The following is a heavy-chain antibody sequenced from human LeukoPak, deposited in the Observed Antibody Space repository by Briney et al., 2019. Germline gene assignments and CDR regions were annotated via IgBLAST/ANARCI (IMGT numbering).Heavy chain of an antibody. D-gene: IGHD3-22*01. CDR2: IYHSGST. V-gene: IGHV4-38-2*02. CDR3: AREDYDSSGYYRPF. Sequence: SETLSLTCGVSGYSISSGYYWGWIRQPPGKGLEWIGSIYHSGSTYYKPSFKSRVTISVDTSKNQFSLKLNSVTAADTAVYYCAREDYDSSGYYRPFWGQGTLVTVAS. CDR1: GYSISSGYY. J-gene: IGHJ1*01.